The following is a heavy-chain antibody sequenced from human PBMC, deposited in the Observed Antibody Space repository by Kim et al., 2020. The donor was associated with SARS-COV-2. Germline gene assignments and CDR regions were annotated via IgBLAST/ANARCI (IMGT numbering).Heavy chain of an antibody. J-gene: IGHJ4*02. Sequence: GRFTISRDDSKNTAYLQMNSLKTEDTAVYYCTRHGDGLWFGELGRRKFDYWGQGTLVTVSS. CDR3: TRHGDGLWFGELGRRKFDY. D-gene: IGHD3-10*01. V-gene: IGHV3-73*01.